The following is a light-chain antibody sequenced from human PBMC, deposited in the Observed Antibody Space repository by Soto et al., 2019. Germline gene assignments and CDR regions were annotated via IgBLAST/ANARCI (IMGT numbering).Light chain of an antibody. CDR1: QIVGRSY. J-gene: IGKJ1*01. Sequence: VGTPSPRPLSLCPGQKSAFSCIASQIVGRSYVARYQQKPGQAPMLLIYDTSTRAPGVPDRFSGSGSGTDFSLTIRRLEPDDVAVYYCQPCDNSPWSFGQGTKV. V-gene: IGKV3-20*01. CDR3: QPCDNSPWS. CDR2: DTS.